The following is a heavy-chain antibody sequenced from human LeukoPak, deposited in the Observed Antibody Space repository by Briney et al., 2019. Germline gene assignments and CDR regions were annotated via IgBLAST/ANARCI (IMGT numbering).Heavy chain of an antibody. D-gene: IGHD2-21*02. CDR1: GGSFSGYY. V-gene: IGHV4-34*01. CDR2: INHSGST. CDR3: ARAGATVVTASNWFDP. J-gene: IGHJ5*02. Sequence: PSETLSPTCAVYGGSFSGYYWSWIRQPPGKGLEWIGEINHSGSTNYNPSLKSRVTISVDTSKNQFSLKLSSVTAADTAVYYCARAGATVVTASNWFDPWGQGTLVTVSS.